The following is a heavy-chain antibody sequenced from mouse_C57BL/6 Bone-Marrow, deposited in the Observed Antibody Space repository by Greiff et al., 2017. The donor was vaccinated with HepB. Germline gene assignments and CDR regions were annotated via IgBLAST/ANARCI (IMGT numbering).Heavy chain of an antibody. D-gene: IGHD1-1*01. Sequence: QVTLKESGAELVRPGASVKLSCKASGYTFTDYYINWVKQRPGQGLEWIARIYPGSGNTYYNEKFKGKATQTAEKSSSTAYMQLSSLTSEDSAVYFGARVNYGSRAYFDYWGQGTTLTVSS. V-gene: IGHV1-76*01. J-gene: IGHJ2*01. CDR1: GYTFTDYY. CDR3: ARVNYGSRAYFDY. CDR2: IYPGSGNT.